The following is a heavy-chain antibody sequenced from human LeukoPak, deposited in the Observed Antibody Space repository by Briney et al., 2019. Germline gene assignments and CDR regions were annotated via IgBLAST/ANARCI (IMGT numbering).Heavy chain of an antibody. V-gene: IGHV4-39*07. D-gene: IGHD3-22*01. Sequence: SETLSLTCTVSGDSISSSSYCWDWIRQPPGKGLEWIGNIYNSANTHYNPSLKTRITMSVDTSKNQFSLKLSSVTAADTAVYYCARVRALSYYDSSGDLYYFQYWGQGTLVTVSS. CDR1: GDSISSSSYC. CDR2: IYNSANT. CDR3: ARVRALSYYDSSGDLYYFQY. J-gene: IGHJ4*02.